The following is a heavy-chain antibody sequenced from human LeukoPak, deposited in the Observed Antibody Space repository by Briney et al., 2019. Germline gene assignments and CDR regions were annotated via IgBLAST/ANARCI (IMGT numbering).Heavy chain of an antibody. D-gene: IGHD1-7*01. J-gene: IGHJ4*02. Sequence: PGGSLRLSCAASGFTFDDYAMHWVRQAPGKGLEWVSLISWDGGSTYYADSVKGRFTISRDNSKNSLYLQMNSLRAEDIALYYCAKDISITGTTGGFDYWGQGTLVTVSS. V-gene: IGHV3-43D*04. CDR2: ISWDGGST. CDR1: GFTFDDYA. CDR3: AKDISITGTTGGFDY.